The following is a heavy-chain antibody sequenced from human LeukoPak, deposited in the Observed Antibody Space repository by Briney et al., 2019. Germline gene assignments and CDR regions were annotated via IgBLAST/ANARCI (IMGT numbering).Heavy chain of an antibody. J-gene: IGHJ4*02. D-gene: IGHD3-16*02. CDR1: GYTFTSYG. V-gene: IGHV1-46*01. CDR3: AKDSYYDYIWGSYRYTNKSDY. CDR2: INPSGGST. Sequence: GASVKVSCKASGYTFTSYGISWVRQAPGQGLEWMGIINPSGGSTSYAQKFQGRVTMTRDTSTSTVYMELSSLRSEDTAVYYCAKDSYYDYIWGSYRYTNKSDYWGQGTLVTVSS.